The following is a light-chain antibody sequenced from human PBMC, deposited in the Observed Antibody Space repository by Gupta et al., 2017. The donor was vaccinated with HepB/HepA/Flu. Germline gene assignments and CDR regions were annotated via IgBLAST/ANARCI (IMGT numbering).Light chain of an antibody. CDR1: SSNIGRNT. CDR3: AAWDDSLKAYV. CDR2: KSD. J-gene: IGLJ1*01. Sequence: QSVLTQPPSASGTPGQTVTISCSGSSSNIGRNTVDWYQHVPGTAPKLLIYKSDQRPSGVPDRFSGSKSDTSASLATSGLHSEDEADYYCAAWDDSLKAYVFGSGTKVNV. V-gene: IGLV1-44*01.